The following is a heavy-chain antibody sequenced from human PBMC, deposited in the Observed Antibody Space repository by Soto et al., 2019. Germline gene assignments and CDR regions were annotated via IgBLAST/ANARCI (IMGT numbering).Heavy chain of an antibody. Sequence: GESLKISCTGFGYTFTTFWISWVRQMPGKGLEWMGRIDPRDSYVNYSPSFQGHVTISLDKSISTAYLQWGSLKASDTAMYYCARLFCSTTTCDSWFDPWGQGTLVTVST. D-gene: IGHD2-2*01. CDR1: GYTFTTFW. CDR3: ARLFCSTTTCDSWFDP. J-gene: IGHJ5*02. V-gene: IGHV5-10-1*01. CDR2: IDPRDSYV.